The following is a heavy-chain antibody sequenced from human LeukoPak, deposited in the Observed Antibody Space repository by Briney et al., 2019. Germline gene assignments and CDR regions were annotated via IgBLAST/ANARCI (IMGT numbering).Heavy chain of an antibody. Sequence: GGSLRLSCAASGFTFSSYSMNRVRRAPGKGLEWVSSISSSSSYIYYADSVKGRFTISRDNAKNSLYLQMNSLRAEDTAVYYCARDRGRSSLDYWGQGTLVTVSS. D-gene: IGHD6-13*01. CDR2: ISSSSSYI. CDR1: GFTFSSYS. CDR3: ARDRGRSSLDY. J-gene: IGHJ4*02. V-gene: IGHV3-21*01.